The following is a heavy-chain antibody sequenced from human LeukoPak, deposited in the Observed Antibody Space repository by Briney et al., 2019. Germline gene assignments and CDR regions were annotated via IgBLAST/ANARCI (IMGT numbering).Heavy chain of an antibody. J-gene: IGHJ4*02. CDR3: ALSYYDFWSGYSDY. V-gene: IGHV4-31*03. CDR1: GGSISSGGYY. CDR2: IYYSGST. D-gene: IGHD3-3*01. Sequence: SETLSLTCTVSGGSISSGGYYWSWIRQHPGKGLEWIGYIYYSGSTYYNPSLKSRVTISVDTSKNQFSLKLSSVTAADTAVYYCALSYYDFWSGYSDYWGQGTLVTVSS.